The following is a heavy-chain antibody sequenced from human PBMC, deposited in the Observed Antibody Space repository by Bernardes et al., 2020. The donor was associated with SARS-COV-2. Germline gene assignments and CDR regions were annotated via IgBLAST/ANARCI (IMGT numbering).Heavy chain of an antibody. V-gene: IGHV4-31*03. CDR3: ARTFRGATSVTTIDY. J-gene: IGHJ4*02. D-gene: IGHD4-17*01. Sequence: SETLSLTCTVYGASISSAGYYWSWIRQHPGKGLEWIGYIYYIASTYYNPSLESRVPLSVDTSSNQFSLTLSSVTAADTAVYYCARTFRGATSVTTIDYWGQGTLVTVSS. CDR2: IYYIAST. CDR1: GASISSAGYY.